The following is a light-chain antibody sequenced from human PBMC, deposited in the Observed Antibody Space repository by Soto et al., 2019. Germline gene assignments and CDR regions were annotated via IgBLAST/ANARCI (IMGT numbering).Light chain of an antibody. CDR2: DVS. V-gene: IGLV2-14*01. CDR3: NSYTSSSTYV. CDR1: SSDVGGYNY. Sequence: QSALTQPASVSGSPGQSITISCTGTSSDVGGYNYVSWYQQHPGKAPKLVIYDVSNRPSGVSNRFSGCKSGNTASLTISGLQAEDEADYYCNSYTSSSTYVFGTGTKVTVL. J-gene: IGLJ1*01.